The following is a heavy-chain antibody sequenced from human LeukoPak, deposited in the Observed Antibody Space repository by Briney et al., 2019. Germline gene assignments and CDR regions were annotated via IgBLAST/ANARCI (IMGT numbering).Heavy chain of an antibody. D-gene: IGHD6-13*01. CDR2: ISGSGGST. Sequence: GGSLRLSCAASGFTFSSYAMSWVRQAPGKGLEWVSAISGSGGSTYYADSVKGRFTISRDNSKNALYLQMNSLRAEDTAVYYCAKDMMGSSWFSLDYWGQGTLVTVSS. J-gene: IGHJ4*02. CDR3: AKDMMGSSWFSLDY. CDR1: GFTFSSYA. V-gene: IGHV3-23*01.